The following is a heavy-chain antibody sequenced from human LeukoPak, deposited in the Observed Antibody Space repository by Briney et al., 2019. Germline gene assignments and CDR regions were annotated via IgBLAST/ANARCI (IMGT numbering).Heavy chain of an antibody. Sequence: GGSLRLSCAASGFTVSSNYMSWVRQAPGKGLEWVSLLYSGGSTYYADSVKGRFTISRDNSKNTLYLQMNSLRAEDTAVCYCARGPTYSSSWYVSWFDPWGQGTLVTVSS. CDR3: ARGPTYSSSWYVSWFDP. CDR1: GFTVSSNY. J-gene: IGHJ5*02. D-gene: IGHD6-13*01. CDR2: LYSGGST. V-gene: IGHV3-53*01.